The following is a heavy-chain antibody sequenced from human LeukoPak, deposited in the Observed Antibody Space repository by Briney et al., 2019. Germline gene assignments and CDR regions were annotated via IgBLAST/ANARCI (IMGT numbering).Heavy chain of an antibody. J-gene: IGHJ4*02. D-gene: IGHD6-19*01. Sequence: GGSLRLSCAASGFTFSSYAMSWVRQAPGKGLEWVSAISGSGGSTYYADSVKGRFTISRDNSKNTLYLQMNSLRAEDTAVYYCAKQSRSSGWYPIDYWGQGTLVTVSS. V-gene: IGHV3-23*01. CDR3: AKQSRSSGWYPIDY. CDR1: GFTFSSYA. CDR2: ISGSGGST.